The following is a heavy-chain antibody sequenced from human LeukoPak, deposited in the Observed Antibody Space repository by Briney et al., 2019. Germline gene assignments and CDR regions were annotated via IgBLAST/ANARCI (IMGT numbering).Heavy chain of an antibody. V-gene: IGHV3-30*02. J-gene: IGHJ4*02. CDR3: VQDNVGSGWPFDY. CDR1: GFTFRRYG. Sequence: GGSLRLSCAASGFTFRRYGMHWVRQAPGKGLEWVAFIRYDGSNKDSADSVKGRFTISRDNSKNTLFLEMNSLRAEDTAVYYCVQDNVGSGWPFDYWGQGTLVTVSS. CDR2: IRYDGSNK. D-gene: IGHD6-19*01.